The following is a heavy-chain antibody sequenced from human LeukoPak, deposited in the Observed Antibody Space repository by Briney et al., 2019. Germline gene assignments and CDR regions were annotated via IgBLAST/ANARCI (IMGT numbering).Heavy chain of an antibody. J-gene: IGHJ4*02. CDR1: GFTFSTCA. D-gene: IGHD4-23*01. Sequence: PGGSLRLSCAASGFTFSTCAMSWVRQAPGKGLEWVSVISGSGGSTYYADSVKGRFTISRDNSKNTLYLQMNSLRAEDTAVYYCAKGTTTLVVTKIDYWGQGTLVTVSS. CDR2: ISGSGGST. CDR3: AKGTTTLVVTKIDY. V-gene: IGHV3-23*01.